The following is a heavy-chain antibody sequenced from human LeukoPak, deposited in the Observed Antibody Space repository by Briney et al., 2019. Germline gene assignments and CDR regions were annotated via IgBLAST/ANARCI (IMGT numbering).Heavy chain of an antibody. D-gene: IGHD3-16*01. CDR1: GFTFSSYE. J-gene: IGHJ4*02. V-gene: IGHV3-48*03. Sequence: PGGSLRLSCAASGFTFSSYEMNWVRRAPGKGLEWVSYISSSGSTIYYADSVKGRFTISRDNAKNSLYLQMNSLRAEDTAVYYCARWGPGQTQFDYWGQGTLVTVSS. CDR3: ARWGPGQTQFDY. CDR2: ISSSGSTI.